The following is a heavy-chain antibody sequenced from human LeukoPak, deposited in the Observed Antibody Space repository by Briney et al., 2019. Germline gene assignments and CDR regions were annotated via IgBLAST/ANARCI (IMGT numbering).Heavy chain of an antibody. CDR3: ARGSLCSGGSCYFDYYYYGMDV. V-gene: IGHV3-30*04. J-gene: IGHJ6*02. CDR1: GFTFSRYA. D-gene: IGHD2-15*01. CDR2: ISYDGSNK. Sequence: GRSLRLSCAASGFTFSRYAMHWVRQAPGKGLEWVAVISYDGSNKYYADSVKGRFTISRDNSKNTLYLQMNSLRAEDTAVYYCARGSLCSGGSCYFDYYYYGMDVWGQGTTVTVSS.